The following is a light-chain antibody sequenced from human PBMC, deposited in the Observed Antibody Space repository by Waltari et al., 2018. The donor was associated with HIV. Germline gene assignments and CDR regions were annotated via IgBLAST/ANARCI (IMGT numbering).Light chain of an antibody. Sequence: DIGLTQSPSSLSASVGDRVTITCRASPGLRDAVAWYQQKPGKAPKLLVYSASTLGSGVPSRFSGSVSGTDYTLTISSLQPEDFATYYCQQYSGTPMYTFGQGTKLEIK. CDR1: PGLRDA. V-gene: IGKV1-NL1*01. CDR2: SAS. J-gene: IGKJ2*01. CDR3: QQYSGTPMYT.